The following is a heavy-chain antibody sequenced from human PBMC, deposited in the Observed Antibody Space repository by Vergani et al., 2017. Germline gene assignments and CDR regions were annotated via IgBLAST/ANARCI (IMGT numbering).Heavy chain of an antibody. Sequence: QVQLVQSGAEVKKPGASVKVSCKASGYTFTSYGISWVRQAPGQGLEWMGWISAYNGNTNYAQKLQGRVTMTTDTSTSTAYMELRSLRSDDTAVYYCARVSDDFWSGYYSPYYYYMDVWGKGTTVTVSS. D-gene: IGHD3-3*01. V-gene: IGHV1-18*01. J-gene: IGHJ6*03. CDR1: GYTFTSYG. CDR2: ISAYNGNT. CDR3: ARVSDDFWSGYYSPYYYYMDV.